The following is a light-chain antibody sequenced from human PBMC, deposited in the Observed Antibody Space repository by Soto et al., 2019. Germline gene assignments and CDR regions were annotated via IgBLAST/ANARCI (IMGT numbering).Light chain of an antibody. Sequence: EIVMTQSPATLSVSPGERATLSCRASQSVSSSLAWYQQKPGQAPRLLIYGASTRATGIPARFSGSGSGTEFTLAISGLQSGDFAVYYCQQYNDWWTFGQGTKVEIK. CDR3: QQYNDWWT. CDR1: QSVSSS. CDR2: GAS. J-gene: IGKJ1*01. V-gene: IGKV3-15*01.